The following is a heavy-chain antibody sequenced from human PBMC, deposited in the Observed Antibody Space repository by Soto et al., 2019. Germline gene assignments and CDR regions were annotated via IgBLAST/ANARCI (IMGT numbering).Heavy chain of an antibody. CDR3: ARASSPGDPYYFDY. Sequence: SETLSLTCTVSGGSISSSSYYWGWIRQPPGKGLEWIGSIYYSGSTYYNPSLKSRVTISVDTSKNQFSLKLSSVTAADTAVYYCARASSPGDPYYFDYWGQGTLVTVSS. CDR2: IYYSGST. J-gene: IGHJ4*02. V-gene: IGHV4-39*01. CDR1: GGSISSSSYY. D-gene: IGHD6-13*01.